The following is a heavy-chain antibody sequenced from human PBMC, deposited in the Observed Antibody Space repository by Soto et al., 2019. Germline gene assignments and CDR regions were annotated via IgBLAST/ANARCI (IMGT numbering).Heavy chain of an antibody. CDR2: IYHRGST. J-gene: IGHJ4*02. D-gene: IGHD2-21*01. V-gene: IGHV4-30-2*01. CDR3: ARGVSFRPNFDY. CDR1: GGSISSGGYS. Sequence: SETLSLTCAVSGGSISSGGYSWGWIRQPPGKGLEWIGYIYHRGSTCYNPSLKSRVTISVDRSKNQFSLTLSSVTAADTAVHYCARGVSFRPNFDYWGQGTLVTVSA.